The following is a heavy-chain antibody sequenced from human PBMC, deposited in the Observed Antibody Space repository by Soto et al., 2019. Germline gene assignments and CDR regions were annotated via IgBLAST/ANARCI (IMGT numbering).Heavy chain of an antibody. CDR3: ATSHRGYYYYIDV. Sequence: SETLSLTCTVSGGSISSYYWSWIRQPPGKGLEWIGYIYYSGSTNYNPSLKSRVTISVDTSKNQFSLKLSSVTAADTAVYYCATSHRGYYYYIDVWGKGTTVTGSS. CDR1: GGSISSYY. V-gene: IGHV4-59*01. CDR2: IYYSGST. J-gene: IGHJ6*03.